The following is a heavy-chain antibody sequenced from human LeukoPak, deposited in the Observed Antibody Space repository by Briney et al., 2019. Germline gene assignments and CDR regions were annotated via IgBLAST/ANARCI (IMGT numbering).Heavy chain of an antibody. CDR1: GYTFTTYP. Sequence: GASVKVSCKASGYTFTTYPMNWVRQAPGQGLEWMGWMNPNSGNTGYAQKFQGRVTITRNTSISTAYMELSSLRSEDTAVYYCARADFWSGYHGQVDYWGQGTLVTVSS. D-gene: IGHD3-3*01. J-gene: IGHJ4*02. CDR3: ARADFWSGYHGQVDY. CDR2: MNPNSGNT. V-gene: IGHV1-8*03.